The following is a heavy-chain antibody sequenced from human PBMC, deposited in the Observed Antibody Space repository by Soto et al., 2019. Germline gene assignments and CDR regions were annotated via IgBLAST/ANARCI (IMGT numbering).Heavy chain of an antibody. J-gene: IGHJ6*02. CDR2: ISSSSRYI. CDR3: AGDSSPDFWTGQLGMDV. V-gene: IGHV3-21*01. CDR1: GFTFSTYG. Sequence: EVQLVESGGGLVKPGGSLRLSCAASGFTFSTYGMNWVRQAPGKGLEWVSFISSSSRYIYYADSVKGRFTISRDNAKNSLYLQMNSLRAEDTAVYYCAGDSSPDFWTGQLGMDVWGQGTTVTVSS. D-gene: IGHD3-3*01.